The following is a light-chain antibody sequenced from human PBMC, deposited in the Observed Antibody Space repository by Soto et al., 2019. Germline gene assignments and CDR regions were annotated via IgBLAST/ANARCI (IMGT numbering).Light chain of an antibody. CDR3: HVWDISAEQVV. J-gene: IGLJ2*01. CDR1: NIGTKS. V-gene: IGLV3-21*02. CDR2: ADS. Sequence: SYELTQPLSVSVAPGQTATVTCGADNIGTKSVHWYQKKPGQAPLLVVFADSDRPPGIPARFSAFNSGNTATLTINMVEDGDEADYYCHVWDISAEQVVFGGGTKLTVL.